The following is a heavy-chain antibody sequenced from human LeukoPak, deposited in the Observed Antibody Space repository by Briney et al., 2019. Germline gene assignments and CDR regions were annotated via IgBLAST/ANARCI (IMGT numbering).Heavy chain of an antibody. CDR3: AKDEHYYDRSAYALYYNNGIDV. J-gene: IGHJ6*02. CDR1: GFTLSTYA. V-gene: IGHV3-23*01. CDR2: ISGRGDRT. D-gene: IGHD3-22*01. Sequence: PGGSLRLSCAASGFTLSTYAMNWVRQAPGKGLEWVSTISGRGDRTYYADSVGGRFTISRDNSKNTLYLQMNSLRAEDTAVYYCAKDEHYYDRSAYALYYNNGIDVWGQGTTVTVSS.